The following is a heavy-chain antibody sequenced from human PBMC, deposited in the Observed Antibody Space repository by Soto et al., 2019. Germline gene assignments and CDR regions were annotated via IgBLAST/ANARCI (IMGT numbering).Heavy chain of an antibody. CDR2: IYYSGST. CDR3: ARASPEDHFDY. Sequence: PSETLSLTCTVSGGSISSYYWSWIRQPPGKGLEWIGYIYYSGSTNYNPSLKSRVTISVDTSKNQFSLKLSSVTAADTAVYYCARASPEDHFDYWGQGTLVTVS. V-gene: IGHV4-59*01. J-gene: IGHJ4*02. CDR1: GGSISSYY.